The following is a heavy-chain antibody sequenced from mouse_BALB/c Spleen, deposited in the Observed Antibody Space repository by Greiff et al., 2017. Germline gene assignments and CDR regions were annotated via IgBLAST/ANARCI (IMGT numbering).Heavy chain of an antibody. J-gene: IGHJ3*01. CDR2: IRSKSNNYAT. V-gene: IGHV10-1*02. CDR3: VSFTTATFAY. Sequence: EVMLVESGGGLVQPKGSLKLSCAASGFTFNTYAMNWVRQAPGKGLEWVARIRSKSNNYATYYADSVKDRFTISRDDSQSMLYLQMNNLKTEDTAMYYCVSFTTATFAYWGQGTLVTVSA. D-gene: IGHD1-2*01. CDR1: GFTFNTYA.